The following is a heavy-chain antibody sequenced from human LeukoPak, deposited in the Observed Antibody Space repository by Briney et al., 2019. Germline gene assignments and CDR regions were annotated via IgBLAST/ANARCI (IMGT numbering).Heavy chain of an antibody. J-gene: IGHJ4*02. CDR2: IKQDGSEK. V-gene: IGHV3-7*01. CDR1: GFTFSSYW. CDR3: ARDLSGWYGRYYFDY. Sequence: PGGSLRLSCAASGFTFSSYWMSWVRQAPGKGLEWVANIKQDGSEKYYVDSVKGRFTIPRDNAKNSLYLQMNSLRAEDTAVYYCARDLSGWYGRYYFDYWGQGTLVTVSS. D-gene: IGHD6-19*01.